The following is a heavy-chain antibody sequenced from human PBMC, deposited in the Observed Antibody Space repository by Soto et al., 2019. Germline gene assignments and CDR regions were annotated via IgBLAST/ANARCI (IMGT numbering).Heavy chain of an antibody. V-gene: IGHV1-69*02. CDR2: IIPVVSMA. J-gene: IGHJ4*02. CDR3: VGQMLEPRDS. CDR1: GGSLDSLT. Sequence: QVQLVQSGAEMREPGSSVRVSCKASGGSLDSLTISWLRQAPGQGLEWMGRIIPVVSMASSAEKFQDRIKIDADKSTNTIYMEVTNLRSDDTAMYYFVGQMLEPRDSWGQGTPISVSS. D-gene: IGHD1-1*01.